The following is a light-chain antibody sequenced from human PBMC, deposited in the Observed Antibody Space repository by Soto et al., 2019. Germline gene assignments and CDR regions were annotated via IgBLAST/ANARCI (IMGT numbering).Light chain of an antibody. CDR3: CSYAGSTTPYV. Sequence: QSVLTQPASVSGSPGQSITISCSGTTSDVGGYNLVSWYQQHTAKAPKLLIYEGTQRPSGVSSRFSGSKSGNTASLTISGLQAEDEADYYCCSYAGSTTPYVFGIGTKLTVL. V-gene: IGLV2-23*01. J-gene: IGLJ1*01. CDR1: TSDVGGYNL. CDR2: EGT.